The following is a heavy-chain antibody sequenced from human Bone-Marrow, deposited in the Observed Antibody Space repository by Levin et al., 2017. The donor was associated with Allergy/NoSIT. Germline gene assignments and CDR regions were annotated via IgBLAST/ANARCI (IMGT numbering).Heavy chain of an antibody. CDR3: AREGRITLDGLGAFDI. Sequence: GGSLRLSCAASGFTFSSYSMNWVRQAPGKGLEWVSSISSSSSYIYYADSVKGRFTISRDNAKNSLYLQMNSLRAEDTAVYYCAREGRITLDGLGAFDIWGQGTMVTVSS. CDR2: ISSSSSYI. CDR1: GFTFSSYS. D-gene: IGHD3-10*01. J-gene: IGHJ3*02. V-gene: IGHV3-21*01.